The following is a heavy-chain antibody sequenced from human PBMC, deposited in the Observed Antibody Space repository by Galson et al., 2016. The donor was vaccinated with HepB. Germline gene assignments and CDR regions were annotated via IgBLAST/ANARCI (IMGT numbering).Heavy chain of an antibody. CDR3: AKPRYYYGSGNYGMDG. D-gene: IGHD3-10*01. J-gene: IGHJ6*02. V-gene: IGHV3-30*18. CDR1: GFTFSSYS. Sequence: SLTLSCAASGFTFSSYSMPWVRKAPGKGLVWVAVIAYAGTNDHYADSVRGRFTISRDNSQNTLYLQMTSLGCEDTAVYYCAKPRYYYGSGNYGMDGWGQGTTVTVSS. CDR2: IAYAGTND.